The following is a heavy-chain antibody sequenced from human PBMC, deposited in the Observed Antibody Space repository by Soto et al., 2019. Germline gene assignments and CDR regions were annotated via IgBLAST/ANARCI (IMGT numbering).Heavy chain of an antibody. CDR1: GGTFSSYA. Sequence: GASVKVSCKASGGTFSSYAISWVRQAPGQGLELMGGIIPIFGTANYAQKFQGRVTITADESTSTAYMELSSLRSEDTAVYYCAGDCSGGSCYALDYYYYGMDVWGQGTTVTVYS. CDR3: AGDCSGGSCYALDYYYYGMDV. D-gene: IGHD2-15*01. CDR2: IIPIFGTA. J-gene: IGHJ6*02. V-gene: IGHV1-69*13.